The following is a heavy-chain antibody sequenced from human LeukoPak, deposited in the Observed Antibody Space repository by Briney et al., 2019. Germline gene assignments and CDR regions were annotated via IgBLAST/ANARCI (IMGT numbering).Heavy chain of an antibody. CDR2: IYYSGST. CDR1: GGSISSYY. V-gene: IGHV4-59*01. Sequence: SETLSLTCTVSGGSISSYYWNWIRQPPGKGLEWLGYIYYSGSTTYNPSLKSRVTISVDTSKNQFSLNLSSVTAADTAVYYCARGRWSSGWFDYWGQGTLVTVSS. D-gene: IGHD6-19*01. CDR3: ARGRWSSGWFDY. J-gene: IGHJ4*02.